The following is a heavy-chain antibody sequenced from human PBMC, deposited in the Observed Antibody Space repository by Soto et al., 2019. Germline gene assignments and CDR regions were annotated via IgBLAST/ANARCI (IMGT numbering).Heavy chain of an antibody. Sequence: QVQLQESGPGLVKPSQTLSLTCTVSGGSISSGGYYWSWIRQHPGKGLEWIGYIYYSGSTYYNPSLRSRVTISVDTSKNQFSLKLSSVTAADTAVYYCARGGPGGYCSNGVCQPLGVWGKGTTVTVSS. J-gene: IGHJ6*04. D-gene: IGHD2-8*01. V-gene: IGHV4-31*03. CDR2: IYYSGST. CDR1: GGSISSGGYY. CDR3: ARGGPGGYCSNGVCQPLGV.